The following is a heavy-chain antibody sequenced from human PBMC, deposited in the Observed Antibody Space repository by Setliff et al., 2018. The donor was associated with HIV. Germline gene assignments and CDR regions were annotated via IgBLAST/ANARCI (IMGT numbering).Heavy chain of an antibody. CDR2: IHHSGTT. CDR3: ARVPHRVVGTTTLLYHFDY. D-gene: IGHD1-26*01. V-gene: IGHV4-38-2*01. Sequence: PSETLSLTCDVSGYSISSGYYWAWIRQSPGKGLDWIGSIHHSGTTYYNPSLKSRVTISVDTTTNQVSLQVNSVTAVDTAVYYCARVPHRVVGTTTLLYHFDYWGLGTLVTVSS. CDR1: GYSISSGYY. J-gene: IGHJ4*02.